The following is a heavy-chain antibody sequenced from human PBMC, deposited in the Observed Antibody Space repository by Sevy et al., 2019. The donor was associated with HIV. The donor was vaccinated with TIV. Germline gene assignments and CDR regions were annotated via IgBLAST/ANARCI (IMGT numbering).Heavy chain of an antibody. J-gene: IGHJ6*03. CDR3: TKVMEVGQQLRSYYMDV. V-gene: IGHV3-15*01. CDR2: IKSKTDGGIT. D-gene: IGHD6-13*01. Sequence: GGFLRLSCAASGFTFSNAWMSWVRQAPGKGLEWVGRIKSKTDGGITDYAAPVKGRFTISRDDSKNMLYLQMNSLKTEDTAVYYCTKVMEVGQQLRSYYMDVWGKGTTVTVSS. CDR1: GFTFSNAW.